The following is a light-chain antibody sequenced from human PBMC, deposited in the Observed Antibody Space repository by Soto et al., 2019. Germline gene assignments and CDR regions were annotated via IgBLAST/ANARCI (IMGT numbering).Light chain of an antibody. CDR1: QSISSW. V-gene: IGKV1-5*01. J-gene: IGKJ1*01. CDR3: QHYNSYSEA. Sequence: SPATVSASIGVRVTITCRASQSISSWLAWYQQKPGKAPKLLIYDASTLESGVPSRFRGNGSGTEFTLTISSLQPDDFATYYCQHYNSYSEAFGQGTKVDI. CDR2: DAS.